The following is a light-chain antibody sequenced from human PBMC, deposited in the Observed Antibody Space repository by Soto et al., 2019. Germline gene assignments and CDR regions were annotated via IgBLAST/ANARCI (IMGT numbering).Light chain of an antibody. CDR2: DVS. V-gene: IGLV2-11*01. J-gene: IGLJ1*01. Sequence: QSVLTQPRSVSGSPGQSVTISCTGTSSDVGGYNYVSWYQEQPGKAPKLMIYDVSKRPSGVPDRFSGSKSGNTASLTISGLQAEDEADYYCCSYAGSYSYIFXTGPNVTVL. CDR3: CSYAGSYSYI. CDR1: SSDVGGYNY.